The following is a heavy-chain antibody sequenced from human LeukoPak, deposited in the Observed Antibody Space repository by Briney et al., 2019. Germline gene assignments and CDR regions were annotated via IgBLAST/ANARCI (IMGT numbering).Heavy chain of an antibody. CDR2: IIPIFGTA. J-gene: IGHJ4*02. D-gene: IGHD2-15*01. CDR1: GGTFSSYA. V-gene: IGHV1-69*13. Sequence: ASVKVSCKASGGTFSSYAISWVRQAPGQGLEWMGGIIPIFGTANYAQKFQGRVTITADESTSTAYMELSSLRSEDTAVYYCATGASVVAAIPPFDYWGQGTLVTVSS. CDR3: ATGASVVAAIPPFDY.